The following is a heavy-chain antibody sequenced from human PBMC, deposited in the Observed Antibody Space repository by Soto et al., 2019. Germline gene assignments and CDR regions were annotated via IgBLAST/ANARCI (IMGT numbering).Heavy chain of an antibody. D-gene: IGHD1-26*01. CDR1: GFTFYSSA. Sequence: SLSLSCAASGFTFYSSAMSWVRQAPGKGLEWVSAISTTGGNTLYADSVKGRFTISRDNSKNTLYLQMNSLRAEDTAIYYCAKPSGGSYPESRVFDSWGQGTRVTVSS. J-gene: IGHJ4*02. V-gene: IGHV3-23*01. CDR2: ISTTGGNT. CDR3: AKPSGGSYPESRVFDS.